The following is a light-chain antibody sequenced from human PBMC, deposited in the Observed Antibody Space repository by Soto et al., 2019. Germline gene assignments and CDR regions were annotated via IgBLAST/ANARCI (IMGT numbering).Light chain of an antibody. CDR2: GAS. Sequence: EIGLTQSPGTLSLSPGERATLSCRASQSVSSSDLAWYQQKPGQAPRLLIYGASSRATGIPDRFRGIGSGTDFLLTISRLVPEDFAVYYCQQYGSSLYTFGQGTKLEIK. CDR3: QQYGSSLYT. CDR1: QSVSSSD. V-gene: IGKV3-20*01. J-gene: IGKJ2*01.